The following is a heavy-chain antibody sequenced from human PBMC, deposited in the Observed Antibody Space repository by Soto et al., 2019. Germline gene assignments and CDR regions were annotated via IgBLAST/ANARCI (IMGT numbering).Heavy chain of an antibody. CDR2: ISYDGSNK. CDR3: ARDRCSGSSCFGMDG. D-gene: IGHD2-15*01. Sequence: GGSLRLSCAASGFTFSNYAMHWVRQAPGKGLEWVTVISYDGSNKYYADSVKGRFTISRDNSKSTLYPQMNSLRAEDTAVYYCARDRCSGSSCFGMDGWGHGNTVTVSS. CDR1: GFTFSNYA. V-gene: IGHV3-30-3*01. J-gene: IGHJ6*02.